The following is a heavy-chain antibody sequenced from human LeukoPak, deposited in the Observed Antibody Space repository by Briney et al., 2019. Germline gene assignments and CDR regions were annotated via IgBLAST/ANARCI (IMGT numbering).Heavy chain of an antibody. V-gene: IGHV1-2*02. Sequence: ASVKVSCKASGYTFTGYYMHWVRQAPGQGLEWMGWINPNSGGTNYAQKFQGRVTMTRDTSISTAYMELSRLRSDDTAVYYCARSVYDYGSGSSVDYWGQGTLVTVSS. CDR1: GYTFTGYY. CDR3: ARSVYDYGSGSSVDY. CDR2: INPNSGGT. J-gene: IGHJ4*02. D-gene: IGHD3-10*01.